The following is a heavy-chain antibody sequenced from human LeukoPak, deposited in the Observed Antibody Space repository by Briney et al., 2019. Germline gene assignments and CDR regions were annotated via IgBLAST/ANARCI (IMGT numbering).Heavy chain of an antibody. V-gene: IGHV3-74*01. Sequence: PGGSLRLSCAASEFTFSSYWMHWVRQGPGKGLVWVSRINSDGSSTDYADSVKGRFTVSRDNAKNTLYLQMNSLRVEDTAVYYCARPPDILTGKNWFDSWGQGTLVTVST. D-gene: IGHD3-9*01. CDR2: INSDGSST. CDR1: EFTFSSYW. CDR3: ARPPDILTGKNWFDS. J-gene: IGHJ5*01.